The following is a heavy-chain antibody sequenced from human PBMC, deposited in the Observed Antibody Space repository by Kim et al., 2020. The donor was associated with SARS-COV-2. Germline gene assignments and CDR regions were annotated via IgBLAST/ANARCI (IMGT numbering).Heavy chain of an antibody. J-gene: IGHJ4*02. CDR3: ASRPGRYDLYDF. D-gene: IGHD1-26*01. CDR1: GVSLLTSDYY. V-gene: IGHV4-39*01. Sequence: SETLSLTCTVSGVSLLTSDYYWDWVRQAPGKGLEWIGTTSYRGSTYYNPSLMGRLTMDVTAYRNQFSLRLDSVTGADTSIYYCASRPGRYDLYDFWGQGTLVTVSS. CDR2: TSYRGST.